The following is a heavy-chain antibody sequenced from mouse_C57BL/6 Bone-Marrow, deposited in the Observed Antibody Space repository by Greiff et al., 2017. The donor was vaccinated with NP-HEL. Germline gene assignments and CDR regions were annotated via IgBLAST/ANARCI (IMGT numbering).Heavy chain of an antibody. CDR2: INPNNGGT. CDR1: GYTFTDYY. Sequence: VQLQQSGPELVKPGASVKISCKASGYTFTDYYMNWVKQSHGKSLEWIGDINPNNGGTSYNQKFKGKATLTVDKSSSTAYMELRSLTSEDSAVYYCARRGPYDYATWFAYWGQGTLVTVSA. CDR3: ARRGPYDYATWFAY. D-gene: IGHD2-4*01. J-gene: IGHJ3*01. V-gene: IGHV1-26*01.